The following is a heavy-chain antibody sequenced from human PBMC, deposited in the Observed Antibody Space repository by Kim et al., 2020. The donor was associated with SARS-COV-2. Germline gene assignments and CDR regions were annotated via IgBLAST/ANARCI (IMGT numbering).Heavy chain of an antibody. CDR3: ARHPGGFGIFSD. J-gene: IGHJ1*01. CDR1: GFEFGSFA. V-gene: IGHV3-23*01. Sequence: GGSLRLSCVASGFEFGSFAMSWVRQSPGKRLEWLAGVGGRGLNPEYAASVGGRFTISRDNSNNTLYLHMHSLRADDTALYYCARHPGGFGIFSDWGPGTRVTVSS. D-gene: IGHD2-15*01. CDR2: VGGRGLNP.